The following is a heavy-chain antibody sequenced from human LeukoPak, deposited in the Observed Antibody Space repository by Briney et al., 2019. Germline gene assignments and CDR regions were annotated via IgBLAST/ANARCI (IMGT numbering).Heavy chain of an antibody. J-gene: IGHJ3*02. CDR2: ISSSSSYI. V-gene: IGHV3-21*01. CDR3: ARDHTPSYCSSTSCPSDAFDI. CDR1: GFTFSSYS. D-gene: IGHD2-2*01. Sequence: GGSLRLSCAASGFTFSSYSMNWVRQAPGKGLEWVSSISSSSSYIYYADSVKGRFTISRDNAKNSLYLQMNSLRAEDTAVYYCARDHTPSYCSSTSCPSDAFDIWGQGTMVTVSS.